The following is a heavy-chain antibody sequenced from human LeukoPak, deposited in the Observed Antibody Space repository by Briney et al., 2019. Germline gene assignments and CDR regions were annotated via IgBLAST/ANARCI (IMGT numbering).Heavy chain of an antibody. Sequence: SETLSLTCAVYGGSFSGYYWSWIRQPPGKGLEWIGEINHSGSTNYNPSLKSRVTTSVDTSKNQFSLKLSSVTAADTAVYYCARGRNAGIAARKLNWFDPWGQGTLVTVSS. CDR1: GGSFSGYY. CDR3: ARGRNAGIAARKLNWFDP. J-gene: IGHJ5*02. V-gene: IGHV4-34*01. CDR2: INHSGST. D-gene: IGHD6-6*01.